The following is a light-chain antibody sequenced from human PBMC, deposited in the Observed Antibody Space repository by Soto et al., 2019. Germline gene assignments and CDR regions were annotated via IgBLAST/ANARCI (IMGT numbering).Light chain of an antibody. CDR1: QNITKY. J-gene: IGKJ5*01. Sequence: DIQMTQSPSSLPASVGDRVTITCRASQNITKYLIWYQQKPGKAPKFLIYVTSILQSGVPSRFSGSGSGTDFTLTISSLQPEDFATYYCQQNYNYPRTFGQGTRLEIK. CDR3: QQNYNYPRT. CDR2: VTS. V-gene: IGKV1-39*01.